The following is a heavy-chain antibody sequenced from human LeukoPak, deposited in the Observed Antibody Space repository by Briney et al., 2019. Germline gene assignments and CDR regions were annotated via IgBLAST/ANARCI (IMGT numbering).Heavy chain of an antibody. V-gene: IGHV3-23*01. J-gene: IGHJ5*02. CDR3: ARDLGLGSGWYDNWFDP. CDR1: GFTFSSYA. D-gene: IGHD6-19*01. Sequence: PAGGSLRLSCAASGFTFSSYAMSWVRQAPGEGLEWVSGLNNIGGNTIYADSVKGRFTISRDNAKNSLYLQMNSLRAEDTAVYYCARDLGLGSGWYDNWFDPWGQGTLVTVSS. CDR2: LNNIGGNT.